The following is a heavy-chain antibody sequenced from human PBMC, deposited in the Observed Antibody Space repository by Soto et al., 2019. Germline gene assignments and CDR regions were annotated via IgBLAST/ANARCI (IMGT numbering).Heavy chain of an antibody. CDR2: INPNSGGT. CDR1: GYTFTGYY. D-gene: IGHD1-7*01. V-gene: IGHV1-2*04. J-gene: IGHJ6*03. CDR3: ARGVSRTGTIPYYMDV. Sequence: ASVKVSCKASGYTFTGYYMHWVRQAPGQGLEWMGWINPNSGGTNYAQKFQGWVTMTRDTSISTAYMELSRVRSDDTAVYYCARGVSRTGTIPYYMDVWGKGTTVTVSS.